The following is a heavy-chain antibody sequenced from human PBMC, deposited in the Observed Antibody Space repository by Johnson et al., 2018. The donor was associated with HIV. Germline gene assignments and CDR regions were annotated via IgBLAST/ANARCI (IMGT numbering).Heavy chain of an antibody. J-gene: IGHJ3*01. Sequence: QVQLVESGGGVVRPGRSLRLSCAASGFIFSGFGLHWVRQAPGTGLEWVASISYDGRNKYYADSVRGRITISRDNSKNTLYLQRNSLRAEDTAVYYCARERFSDMLTGYHAFDVWGQGTMVTVSS. CDR3: ARERFSDMLTGYHAFDV. V-gene: IGHV3-30*03. CDR2: ISYDGRNK. D-gene: IGHD3-9*01. CDR1: GFIFSGFG.